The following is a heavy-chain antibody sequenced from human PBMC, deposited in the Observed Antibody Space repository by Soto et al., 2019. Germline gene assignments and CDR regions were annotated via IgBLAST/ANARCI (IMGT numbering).Heavy chain of an antibody. D-gene: IGHD3-22*01. J-gene: IGHJ4*02. CDR3: MLGSGWKDFDY. CDR2: IYYSGST. Sequence: SETLSLTCTVSGGSISGSSYYWGWIRQPPGKGLEWIGNIYYSGSTYYNPSLKSRVTISVDTSKNQFSLKLSSVTAADTAVYYCMLGSGWKDFDYWGQGILVTVSS. V-gene: IGHV4-39*01. CDR1: GGSISGSSYY.